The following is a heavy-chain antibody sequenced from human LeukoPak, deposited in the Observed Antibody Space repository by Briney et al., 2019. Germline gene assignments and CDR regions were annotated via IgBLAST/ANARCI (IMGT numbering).Heavy chain of an antibody. Sequence: PGGSLRLSCAASGVTVSSNYMSWVRQAPGKGLEWVSVIYSGGTTYYADSVKGRFTVSRENSKNTLYLQVNSLRAEDTAVYYCVRDKGNDVGHTWGQGTLVTVSS. D-gene: IGHD1-1*01. CDR3: VRDKGNDVGHT. J-gene: IGHJ5*02. V-gene: IGHV3-66*01. CDR1: GVTVSSNY. CDR2: IYSGGTT.